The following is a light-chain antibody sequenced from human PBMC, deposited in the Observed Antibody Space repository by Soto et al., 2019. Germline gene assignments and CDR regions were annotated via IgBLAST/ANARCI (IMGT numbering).Light chain of an antibody. Sequence: DIPMTQSPSSLSASVGERVTITCRASQSISRYLNWYQQEQGKXPKXLIYAASSLQSGVPSRFSGSGSGTDLTITISSLQPEDCETYYCQQSYSTPITFGQGTRLEIK. J-gene: IGKJ5*01. V-gene: IGKV1-39*01. CDR1: QSISRY. CDR3: QQSYSTPIT. CDR2: AAS.